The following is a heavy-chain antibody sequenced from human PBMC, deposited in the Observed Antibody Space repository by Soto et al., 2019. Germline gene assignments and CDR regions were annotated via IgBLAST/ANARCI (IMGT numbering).Heavy chain of an antibody. D-gene: IGHD3-10*01. J-gene: IGHJ4*02. Sequence: ASVKVSCKASGYTFTSYDINWVRQATGQGLEWMGWMNPNSGNTGYAQKFQGRVTMTRNTSISTAYMELSSLRSEDTAVYYCARSFGYRGGGDYWGQGTLVTVSS. V-gene: IGHV1-8*01. CDR1: GYTFTSYD. CDR2: MNPNSGNT. CDR3: ARSFGYRGGGDY.